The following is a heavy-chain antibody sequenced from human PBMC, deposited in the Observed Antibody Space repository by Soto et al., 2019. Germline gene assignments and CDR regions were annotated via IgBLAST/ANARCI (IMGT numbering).Heavy chain of an antibody. J-gene: IGHJ6*02. V-gene: IGHV3-21*01. CDR3: ARALAAAGTFPLKTRNYYYGMDV. CDR2: ISSSSSYI. Sequence: GGSLRLSCAASGFTFSSYSMNWVRQAPGKGLEWVSSISSSSSYIYYADSGKGRFTISRDNAKNSLYLQMNSLRAEDTAVYYCARALAAAGTFPLKTRNYYYGMDVWGQGTTVTVSS. D-gene: IGHD6-13*01. CDR1: GFTFSSYS.